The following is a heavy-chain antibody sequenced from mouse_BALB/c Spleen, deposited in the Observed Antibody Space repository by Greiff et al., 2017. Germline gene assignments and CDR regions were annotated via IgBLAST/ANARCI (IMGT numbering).Heavy chain of an antibody. D-gene: IGHD2-1*01. V-gene: IGHV5-6-5*01. CDR3: ARDYGNDYYAMDY. CDR1: GFTFSSYA. CDR2: ISSGGST. Sequence: EVKVEESGGGLVKPGGSLKLSCAASGFTFSSYAMSWVRQTPEKRLEWVASISSGGSTYYPDSVKGRFTISRDNARNILYLQMSSLRSEDTAMYYCARDYGNDYYAMDYWGRGTSVTVSS. J-gene: IGHJ4*01.